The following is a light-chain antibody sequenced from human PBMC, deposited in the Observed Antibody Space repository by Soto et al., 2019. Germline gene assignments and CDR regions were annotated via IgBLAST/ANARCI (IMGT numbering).Light chain of an antibody. CDR1: QSVSNN. CDR3: QQYNNWQLT. CDR2: GAS. J-gene: IGKJ4*01. Sequence: EIVMTQSPATLSVSPGERATLSCRASQSVSNNLAWYQQKPGQAPRLLIYGASTRATGIPARFSGIGSGTEFTLTISSLQSEDFAVFYCQQYNNWQLTFGGGTKVEIK. V-gene: IGKV3-15*01.